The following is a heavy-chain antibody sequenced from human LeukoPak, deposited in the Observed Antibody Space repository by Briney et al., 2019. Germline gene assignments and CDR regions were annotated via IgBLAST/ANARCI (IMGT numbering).Heavy chain of an antibody. D-gene: IGHD3-10*01. V-gene: IGHV3-23*01. J-gene: IGHJ6*02. CDR2: ISGSGGST. Sequence: PGGSLRLSCAASGFTFSSCAMSWVRQAPGKGLEWVSAISGSGGSTYYADPVKGRFTISRDNSKNTLYLQMNSLRAEDTAVYYCAKVVTMVRGVILDYYYGMDVWGQGTTVTVSS. CDR1: GFTFSSCA. CDR3: AKVVTMVRGVILDYYYGMDV.